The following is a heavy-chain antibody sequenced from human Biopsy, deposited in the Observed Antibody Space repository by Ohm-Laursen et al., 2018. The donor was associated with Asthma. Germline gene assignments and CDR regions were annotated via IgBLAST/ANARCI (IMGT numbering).Heavy chain of an antibody. CDR2: ISVYNGNT. Sequence: GASVKVSCKISGYTFNSAGITWVLQAPGQGLEWMGWISVYNGNTKVAQKLQDRVTMITDTSTSTAYMELRSLRSDDTAVYFCARAVDYSHYYGIDVWGQGTTVTVS. D-gene: IGHD3-10*01. J-gene: IGHJ6*02. V-gene: IGHV1-18*01. CDR1: GYTFNSAG. CDR3: ARAVDYSHYYGIDV.